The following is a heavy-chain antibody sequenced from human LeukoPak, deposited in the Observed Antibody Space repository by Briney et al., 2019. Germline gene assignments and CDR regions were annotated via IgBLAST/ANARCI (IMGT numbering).Heavy chain of an antibody. D-gene: IGHD6-13*01. Sequence: GGTLRLSCAASGFTFSNYGMSWVRQAPGKRLEWVSVTSGSGENSYYADSVKGRFTISRDNFKNTLYLQMNSLRAEDTAVYYCANGAGAGTPTIGDYWGQGTLVTVSS. CDR1: GFTFSNYG. CDR3: ANGAGAGTPTIGDY. CDR2: TSGSGENS. J-gene: IGHJ4*02. V-gene: IGHV3-23*01.